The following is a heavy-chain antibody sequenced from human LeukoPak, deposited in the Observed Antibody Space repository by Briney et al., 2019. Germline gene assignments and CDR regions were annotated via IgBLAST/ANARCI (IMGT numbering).Heavy chain of an antibody. V-gene: IGHV4-39*01. J-gene: IGHJ4*02. D-gene: IGHD3-9*01. Sequence: SETLSLTCPVSGGSVSSSRYYWGWIRQPPGKGLEWIGSIYYTGSTYYKPSLKSRVTISVDASKNQISLKLSSVTAADTAVYFCARHKYIDYFSPIDSWGQGTLVTVSS. CDR1: GGSVSSSRYY. CDR2: IYYTGST. CDR3: ARHKYIDYFSPIDS.